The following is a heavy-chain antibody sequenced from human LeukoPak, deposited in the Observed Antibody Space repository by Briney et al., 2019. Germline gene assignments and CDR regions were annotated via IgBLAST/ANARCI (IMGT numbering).Heavy chain of an antibody. J-gene: IGHJ6*02. CDR2: INPNSGGT. D-gene: IGHD2-8*02. V-gene: IGHV1-2*02. CDR1: GYTFTGYF. Sequence: ASVKVSCKASGYTFTGYFMHWVRQAPGQGLEWMGWINPNSGGTNYAQKFQGRVTMTRDTSISTAYMELSSLRSDDTAVYYCVREVLAKNYGMDVWGQGTTVTVSS. CDR3: VREVLAKNYGMDV.